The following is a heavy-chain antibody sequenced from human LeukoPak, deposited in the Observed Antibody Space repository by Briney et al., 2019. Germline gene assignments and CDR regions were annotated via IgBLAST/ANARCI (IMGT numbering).Heavy chain of an antibody. CDR3: ARVGHSEYYDSSGYADAFDI. CDR1: GGSISSSSYY. V-gene: IGHV4-31*03. D-gene: IGHD3-22*01. Sequence: PSETLSLTCTVSGGSISSSSYYWGWIRQHPGKGLEWIGYIYYSGSTYYDPSLKSRVTISVDTSKNQFSLKLSSVTAADTAVYYCARVGHSEYYDSSGYADAFDIWGQGTMVTVSS. J-gene: IGHJ3*02. CDR2: IYYSGST.